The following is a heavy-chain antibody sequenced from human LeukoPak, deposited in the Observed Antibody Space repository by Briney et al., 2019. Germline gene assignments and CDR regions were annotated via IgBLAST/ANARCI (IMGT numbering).Heavy chain of an antibody. CDR2: INPNSGGT. J-gene: IGHJ4*02. D-gene: IGHD6-19*01. CDR3: ARVRIAVAGKYYFDY. CDR1: GYTFNGYY. Sequence: GASVKVSCKASGYTFNGYYMHWVRPAPGQGLAWMGWINPNSGGTNYAQKFQGRVTMTRDTSISTAYMELSTLRSDDTAVYYCARVRIAVAGKYYFDYWGQGTLVTVSS. V-gene: IGHV1-2*02.